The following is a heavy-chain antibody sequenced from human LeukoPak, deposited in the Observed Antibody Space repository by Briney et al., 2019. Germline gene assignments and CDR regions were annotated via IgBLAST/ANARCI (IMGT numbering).Heavy chain of an antibody. CDR1: GYTFTGYY. CDR2: INSNSGGT. D-gene: IGHD3-10*01. J-gene: IGHJ4*02. CDR3: ARDDMVRGVMVSD. V-gene: IGHV1-2*04. Sequence: GASVKVSCKASGYTFTGYYIHWVRQAPGQGLEWMGWINSNSGGTNYAQKFQGSVTMTRDTSISTAYMDLSSLRSDDTAVYYCARDDMVRGVMVSDWGQGTLVTVSS.